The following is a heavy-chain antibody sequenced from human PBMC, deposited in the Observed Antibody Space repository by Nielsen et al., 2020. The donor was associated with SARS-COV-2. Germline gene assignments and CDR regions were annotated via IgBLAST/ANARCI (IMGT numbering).Heavy chain of an antibody. Sequence: ASVKVSCKASGYTFTDYYVHWVRQAPGQGLEWMGRINPNSGATDYAQKLQGRVTMTTDTSTSTAYMELRSLRSDDTAVYYCAGANPGKWVWFDPWGQGTLVTVSS. J-gene: IGHJ5*02. V-gene: IGHV1-2*06. CDR3: AGANPGKWVWFDP. CDR2: INPNSGAT. D-gene: IGHD1-26*01. CDR1: GYTFTDYY.